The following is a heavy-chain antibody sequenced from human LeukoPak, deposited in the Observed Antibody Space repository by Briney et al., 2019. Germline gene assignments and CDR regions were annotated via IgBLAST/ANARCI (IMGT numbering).Heavy chain of an antibody. V-gene: IGHV7-4-1*01. D-gene: IGHD3-10*01. CDR2: INTNTGDP. J-gene: IGHJ4*02. CDR1: GYTFSDYT. Sequence: ASVKVSCKASGYTFSDYTINWVRQAPGQGLEWVGWINTNTGDPIYGRGFKGRFVLSVDKSVNTAYLEIASLQTEDNAVYYCARSSRGVIGLLDYWGQGTLVTVSS. CDR3: ARSSRGVIGLLDY.